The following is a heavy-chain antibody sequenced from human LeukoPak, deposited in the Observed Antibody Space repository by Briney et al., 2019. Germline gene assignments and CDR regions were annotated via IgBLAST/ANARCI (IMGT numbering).Heavy chain of an antibody. V-gene: IGHV4-59*08. CDR2: IYYSGST. D-gene: IGHD5-12*01. Sequence: PSETLSLTCTVSGGSISSYYWSWIRQPPGKGLEWIGYIYYSGSTSYNPSLKSRVTISVDTSKNQFSLKLSSVTAADTAVYYCASGYDSFDYWGQGTLVTVSS. CDR1: GGSISSYY. J-gene: IGHJ4*02. CDR3: ASGYDSFDY.